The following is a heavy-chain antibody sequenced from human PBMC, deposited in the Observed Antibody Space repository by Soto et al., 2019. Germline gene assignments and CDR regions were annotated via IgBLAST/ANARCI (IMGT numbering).Heavy chain of an antibody. V-gene: IGHV4-34*01. D-gene: IGHD3-3*01. Sequence: PSETLSLTCAFYVVSFSGYYWSCIRHPPGKWLEWIGEINHSGSTNYNPSLKSRVTISVDTSKNQFSLKLSSVTAADTAVYYCAREGARRITIFGVVMNGGWFEPWGQGTLVSVSS. CDR2: INHSGST. J-gene: IGHJ5*02. CDR3: AREGARRITIFGVVMNGGWFEP. CDR1: VVSFSGYY.